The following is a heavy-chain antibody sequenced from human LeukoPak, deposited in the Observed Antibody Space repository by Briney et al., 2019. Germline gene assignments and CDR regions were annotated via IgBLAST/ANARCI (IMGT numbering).Heavy chain of an antibody. V-gene: IGHV4-39*07. Sequence: SETLSLTCTVSGGSISSSSYYWGWIRQPPGKGLEWIGSIYYSGSTYYNPSLKSRVTISVDTSKNQFSLELSSVTAADTAVYYCARSSFEMATIARATDDYWGQGTLVTISS. J-gene: IGHJ4*02. CDR2: IYYSGST. CDR3: ARSSFEMATIARATDDY. D-gene: IGHD5-24*01. CDR1: GGSISSSSYY.